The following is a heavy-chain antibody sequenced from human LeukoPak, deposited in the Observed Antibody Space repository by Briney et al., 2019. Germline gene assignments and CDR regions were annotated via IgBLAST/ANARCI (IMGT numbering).Heavy chain of an antibody. Sequence: ASVRVSCKASGYTFTSYYMHWVRQAPGKGLGWMGIIKPGGGSTSYAQKCQGRFTMTRDTSTSTVYMELSSLRSEQTAVYYCARDFDCSSSSCYISGVYWGQGTLVTVSS. D-gene: IGHD2-2*02. CDR3: ARDFDCSSSSCYISGVY. CDR2: IKPGGGST. J-gene: IGHJ4*02. V-gene: IGHV1-46*01. CDR1: GYTFTSYY.